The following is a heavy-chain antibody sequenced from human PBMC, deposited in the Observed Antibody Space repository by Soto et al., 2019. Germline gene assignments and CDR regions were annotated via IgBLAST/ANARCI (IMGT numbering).Heavy chain of an antibody. Sequence: EVQLVESGGGLVQPGRSLRLSCAASGFTFDDYAMHWVRQLPGKGLEWVSGISWNSGSIGYADSVKGRFTISRDNAKKSLYLQMNSLRAEDTALYYCAKDIEHIWGSYRTGGCGMDVWGQGTTVTVSS. CDR1: GFTFDDYA. CDR2: ISWNSGSI. J-gene: IGHJ6*02. V-gene: IGHV3-9*01. D-gene: IGHD3-16*02. CDR3: AKDIEHIWGSYRTGGCGMDV.